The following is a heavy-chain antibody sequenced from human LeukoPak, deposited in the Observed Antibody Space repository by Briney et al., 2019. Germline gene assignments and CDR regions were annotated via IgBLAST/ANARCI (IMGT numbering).Heavy chain of an antibody. CDR3: ARDNSDFWSGYYPSVDY. V-gene: IGHV3-7*03. CDR2: IKQDGSEK. CDR1: GFTFSNYW. J-gene: IGHJ4*02. D-gene: IGHD3-3*01. Sequence: PGGSLRLSCAASGFTFSNYWMSWVRQAPGKGLEWVANIKQDGSEKYYVDSVKGRFTISRDNAKNSLYLQMNSLRAEDTAVYYCARDNSDFWSGYYPSVDYWSQGTLVTVSS.